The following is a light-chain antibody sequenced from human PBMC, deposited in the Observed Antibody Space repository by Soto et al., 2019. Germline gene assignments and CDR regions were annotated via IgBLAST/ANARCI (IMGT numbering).Light chain of an antibody. Sequence: VMTQFPDSLDVSLGERATIQCRSSQSVLYNSNNKNYLAWYQQKLVQPPKLLIYWASTRDSGVPDRFSGSGSGTDFTLTISSLKAEDVAVYYCQQYYSIPLTFGGGTKVDI. CDR2: WAS. J-gene: IGKJ4*01. CDR1: QSVLYNSNNKNY. CDR3: QQYYSIPLT. V-gene: IGKV4-1*01.